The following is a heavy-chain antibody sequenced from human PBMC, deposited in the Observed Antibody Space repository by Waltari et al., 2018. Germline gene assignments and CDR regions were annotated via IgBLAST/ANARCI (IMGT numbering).Heavy chain of an antibody. CDR2: SKHSGST. V-gene: IGHV4-34*01. CDR3: ASGWYSSGWVTPWDY. CDR1: GGSFSGYY. D-gene: IGHD6-19*01. Sequence: QVQLQQWGAGLLKPSETLSLTCAVYGGSFSGYYWSWIRQPPGKGLECIWESKHSGSTNYNPSRKSRVTISVDTSKNQFALKLSAVTAADTAVYYCASGWYSSGWVTPWDYWGQGTLVTVSS. J-gene: IGHJ4*02.